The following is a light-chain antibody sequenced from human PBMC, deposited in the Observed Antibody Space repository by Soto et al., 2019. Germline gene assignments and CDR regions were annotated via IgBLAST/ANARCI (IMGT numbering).Light chain of an antibody. CDR3: QQRSNWLT. CDR1: QSVSSNS. CDR2: DAS. Sequence: IVLTQSPDTLSLSPGDRATLSCRATQSVSSNSLAWYQQKPGQAPRLLIYDASNRATGIPARFSGSGSGTDFTLTISRLEPEDCAIYYCQQRSNWLTFGGGTKVDIK. V-gene: IGKV3D-20*02. J-gene: IGKJ4*01.